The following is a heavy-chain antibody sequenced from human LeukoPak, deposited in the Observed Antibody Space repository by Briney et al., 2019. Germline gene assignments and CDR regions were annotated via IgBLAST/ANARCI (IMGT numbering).Heavy chain of an antibody. CDR2: ISWNSGSI. D-gene: IGHD3-22*01. Sequence: GRSLRLSCAASGFTFDDYAMHWVRQAPGKGLEWVSGISWNSGSIGYAGSVKGRFTISRDNAKNSLYLQMNSLRAEDMALYYCAKSNRGYYDNFDYWGQGTLVTVSS. CDR3: AKSNRGYYDNFDY. CDR1: GFTFDDYA. J-gene: IGHJ4*02. V-gene: IGHV3-9*03.